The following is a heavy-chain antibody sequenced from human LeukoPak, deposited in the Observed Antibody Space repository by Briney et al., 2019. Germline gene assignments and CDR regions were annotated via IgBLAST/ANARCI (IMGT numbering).Heavy chain of an antibody. CDR3: ARLTHSGSDNWFDP. J-gene: IGHJ5*02. V-gene: IGHV5-51*01. CDR1: GYSSTGYW. Sequence: DSLKISCKGSGYSSTGYWIGWVRQMPGKGLEWMGIIYPGDSDTRYSPSFQGQVTISADKSISTAYLQWSSLKASDTAMYYCARLTHSGSDNWFDPWGQGTLVTVSS. D-gene: IGHD3-10*01. CDR2: IYPGDSDT.